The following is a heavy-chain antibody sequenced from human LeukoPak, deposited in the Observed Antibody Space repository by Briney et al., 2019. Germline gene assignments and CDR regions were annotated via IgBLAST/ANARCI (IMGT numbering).Heavy chain of an antibody. D-gene: IGHD2-2*01. CDR1: GDSINSGDYH. Sequence: SQTLSLFCSLSGDSINSGDYHWTWVRQYPGRGPQWIGYISYTGGAYYNPSLRRRLSMSLHTSENQFSLQLASVTAADSAVYYCARRVGRPMGYFDPWGPGAQVTVSS. V-gene: IGHV4-31*03. CDR3: ARRVGRPMGYFDP. J-gene: IGHJ5*02. CDR2: ISYTGGA.